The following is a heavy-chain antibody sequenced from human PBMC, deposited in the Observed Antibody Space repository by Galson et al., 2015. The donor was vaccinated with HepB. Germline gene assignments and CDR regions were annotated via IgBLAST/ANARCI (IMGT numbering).Heavy chain of an antibody. V-gene: IGHV3-48*02. CDR2: ISRRTTTT. CDR3: AVDLPLGDKAFDD. D-gene: IGHD2-21*02. CDR1: GFSFSNYT. Sequence: SLRLSCAASGFSFSNYTFNWVRQAPGKGLEWVSYISRRTTTTYYADSVQGRFTISRDNAKNSLYLQMNSLRDDDTAVYYCAVDLPLGDKAFDDWGQGTLVTVSS. J-gene: IGHJ4*02.